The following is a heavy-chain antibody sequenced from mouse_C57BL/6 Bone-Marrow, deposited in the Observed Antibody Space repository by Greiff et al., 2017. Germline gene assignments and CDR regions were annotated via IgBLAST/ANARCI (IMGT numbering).Heavy chain of an antibody. D-gene: IGHD1-1*01. J-gene: IGHJ2*01. V-gene: IGHV1-5*01. CDR1: GYTFTSYW. CDR3: TPHLYSFGSSYDDY. Sequence: EVKLMESGTVLARPGASVKMSCKTSGYTFTSYWMHWVKQRTGQGLEWIGDIYPGNSDTSYNQKFKGKAKLTAVTSASTAYMELSSLTNEYSAVYYRTPHLYSFGSSYDDYWGQGTTLTVSS. CDR2: IYPGNSDT.